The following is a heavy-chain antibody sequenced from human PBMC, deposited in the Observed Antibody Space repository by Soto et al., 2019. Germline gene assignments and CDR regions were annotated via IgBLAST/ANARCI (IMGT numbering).Heavy chain of an antibody. CDR3: ARGNDP. CDR2: VYYSGST. Sequence: PSETLSLTFTVSGGSISNYYWTWVRQPPGKGLEWIGYVYYSGSTNYNPSLKSRVTISVDTSKNQLSLKLTSVTPEDTAVYYCARGNDPWGQGTQVTVSS. J-gene: IGHJ5*02. V-gene: IGHV4-59*01. CDR1: GGSISNYY.